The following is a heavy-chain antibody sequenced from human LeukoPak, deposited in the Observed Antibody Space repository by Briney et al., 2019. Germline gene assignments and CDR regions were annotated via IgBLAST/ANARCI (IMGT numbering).Heavy chain of an antibody. Sequence: GGSLRLSCAASGFTFSSYWMHWVRQAPGKGLVWVSRIKRDGSSTTYADSVKGRFTISRDNAKNTLYLQMNSLRAEDTAVYYCARATLGYSSGWYDNWGQGTLVTVSS. CDR3: ARATLGYSSGWYDN. D-gene: IGHD6-19*01. V-gene: IGHV3-74*01. J-gene: IGHJ5*02. CDR2: IKRDGSST. CDR1: GFTFSSYW.